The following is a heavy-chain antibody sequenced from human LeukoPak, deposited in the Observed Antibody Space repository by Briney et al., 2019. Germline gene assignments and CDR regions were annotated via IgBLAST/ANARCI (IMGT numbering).Heavy chain of an antibody. J-gene: IGHJ4*02. CDR2: IKQDGTEK. D-gene: IGHD4-11*01. V-gene: IGHV3-7*01. Sequence: GGSLRLPCAVSGFMFSNWWMAWVRQAPGKGREWVASIKQDGTEKFYVDFVKGRFTISRDNTKNSLYLQVNSLRAEDKAVYYCARESHSNYDYWGQGTLVTVSS. CDR3: ARESHSNYDY. CDR1: GFMFSNWW.